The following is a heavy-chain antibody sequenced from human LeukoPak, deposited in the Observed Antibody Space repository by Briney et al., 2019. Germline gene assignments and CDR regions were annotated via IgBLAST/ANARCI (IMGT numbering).Heavy chain of an antibody. CDR2: ISSTGGTT. D-gene: IGHD3-22*01. J-gene: IGHJ3*02. CDR1: GITFSSYG. Sequence: GGSLRLSCAASGITFSSYGMGWVRQAPGKGLGWVSSISSTGGTTYYADSVKGRFTISRDNAKNSLYLQMNSLRAEDTAVYYCARDHHRRLYDSQARDTFDIWGQGTMVTVSS. CDR3: ARDHHRRLYDSQARDTFDI. V-gene: IGHV3-21*01.